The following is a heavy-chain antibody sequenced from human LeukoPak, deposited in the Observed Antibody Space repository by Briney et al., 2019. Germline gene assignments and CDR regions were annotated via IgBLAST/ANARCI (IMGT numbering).Heavy chain of an antibody. CDR1: GFTFSSYA. J-gene: IGHJ4*02. CDR3: ASGGGSYGGWYFDY. CDR2: ISGSGGST. V-gene: IGHV3-23*01. D-gene: IGHD1-26*01. Sequence: PGGSLRLSCAASGFTFSSYAMSWVRQAPGKGLEWVSAISGSGGSTYYADFVKGRFTISRDNSKNTLYLQMNSLRAEDTAVYYCASGGGSYGGWYFDYWGQGTLVTVSS.